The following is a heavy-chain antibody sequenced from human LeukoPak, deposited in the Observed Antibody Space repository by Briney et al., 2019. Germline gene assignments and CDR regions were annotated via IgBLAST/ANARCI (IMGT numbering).Heavy chain of an antibody. CDR2: INHSGTT. CDR3: AKGPQMGWFDT. J-gene: IGHJ5*02. CDR1: GGSLSGHF. Sequence: LETLSLTCAVYGGSLSGHFCSWIRQSPRKGLEWIGEINHSGTTNYNPSLKSRVTLSVDTSKNQFSLRLNSVTAADTAVYYCAKGPQMGWFDTWGQGALVTVSS. V-gene: IGHV4-34*01. D-gene: IGHD5-24*01.